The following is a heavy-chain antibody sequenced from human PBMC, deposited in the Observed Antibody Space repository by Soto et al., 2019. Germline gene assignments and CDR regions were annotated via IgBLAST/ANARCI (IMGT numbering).Heavy chain of an antibody. D-gene: IGHD1-20*01. CDR3: ARDQTGITTTGGGRIDH. Sequence: PGGSLRLSCAASGFTFITHAMHWVRQAPCKGLECVAIVSFDGSNKYYADSVKGRFTISRDNSKNTLYLQMSGLTPEDTAVYYCARDQTGITTTGGGRIDHWGQGTLVTVS. J-gene: IGHJ4*02. CDR2: VSFDGSNK. CDR1: GFTFITHA. V-gene: IGHV3-30-3*01.